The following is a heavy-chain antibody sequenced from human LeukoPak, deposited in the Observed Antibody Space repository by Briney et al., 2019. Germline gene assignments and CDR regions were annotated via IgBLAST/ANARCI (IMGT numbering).Heavy chain of an antibody. CDR1: GGSISSSGYY. V-gene: IGHV4-39*01. CDR2: IYYSGST. CDR3: ARHAVAGTNSQH. J-gene: IGHJ1*01. Sequence: PSETLSLTCSVSGGSISSSGYYWGWIRQPPGKGLEWIGSIYYSGSTYYNPSLKSRVTISVDTSKNQFSLRLSSVTAADTAVYFCARHAVAGTNSQHWGQGTLVTVSS. D-gene: IGHD6-19*01.